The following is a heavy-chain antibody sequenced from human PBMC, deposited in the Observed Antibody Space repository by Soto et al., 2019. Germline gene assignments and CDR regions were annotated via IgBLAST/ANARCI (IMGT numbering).Heavy chain of an antibody. CDR1: GGSFSAYS. J-gene: IGHJ4*02. D-gene: IGHD3-10*01. Sequence: HVQLQQWGAGLLKPSETLSLTCAVYGGSFSAYSWTWIRQPPGTGLEWIGEINHSGSTNYNPSLKSRVTISVDTSKNQFSLKLTSVTAADTAVYYCARDKITDLFDYWGQGTLVTVSS. V-gene: IGHV4-34*01. CDR3: ARDKITDLFDY. CDR2: INHSGST.